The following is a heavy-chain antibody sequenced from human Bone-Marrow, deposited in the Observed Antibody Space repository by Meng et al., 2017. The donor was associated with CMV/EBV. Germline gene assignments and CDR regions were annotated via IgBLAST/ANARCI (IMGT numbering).Heavy chain of an antibody. D-gene: IGHD2-2*01. V-gene: IGHV1-69*10. J-gene: IGHJ5*02. Sequence: FGSYSSRWVRQSPGQGLEWMGGVIPVLGIANCAQKFQGGVTITADKSTSTAYMELSSLRSEDTAVYYCATHQDYCSSTSCYHNWFDPWGQGTLVTVSS. CDR1: FGSYS. CDR2: VIPVLGIA. CDR3: ATHQDYCSSTSCYHNWFDP.